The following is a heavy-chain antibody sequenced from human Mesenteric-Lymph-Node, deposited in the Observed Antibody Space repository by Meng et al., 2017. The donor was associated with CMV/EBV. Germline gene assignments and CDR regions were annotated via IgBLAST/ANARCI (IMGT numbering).Heavy chain of an antibody. CDR2: ISVTGSTV. Sequence: GESLKISCAASGFTFSDFYMTWIRQAPGTGLEWISYISVTGSTVYYADSVKGRFTISRDNAQNSLYLQMNSLGAGDTAVYYCARGQWYQLLGRDYYFGMGVWGQGTTVTVSS. CDR3: ARGQWYQLLGRDYYFGMGV. CDR1: GFTFSDFY. D-gene: IGHD2-2*01. V-gene: IGHV3-11*04. J-gene: IGHJ6*02.